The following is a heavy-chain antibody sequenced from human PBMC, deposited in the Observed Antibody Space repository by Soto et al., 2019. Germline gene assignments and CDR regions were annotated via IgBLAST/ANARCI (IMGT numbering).Heavy chain of an antibody. CDR3: ARRNYYGSGSDNWFDP. V-gene: IGHV1-18*01. D-gene: IGHD3-10*01. J-gene: IGHJ5*02. CDR1: GYTFTSYG. CDR2: ISAYNGNT. Sequence: VASVKVSCKASGYTFTSYGISWVRQAPGQGLEWLGWISAYNGNTNYAQKLQGRVTMATDTSTSTAYMELRSLRSDDTAVYYCARRNYYGSGSDNWFDPWGQGTLVTVSS.